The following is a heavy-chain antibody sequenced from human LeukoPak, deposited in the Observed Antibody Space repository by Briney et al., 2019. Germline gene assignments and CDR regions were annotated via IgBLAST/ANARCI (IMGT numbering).Heavy chain of an antibody. V-gene: IGHV3-23*01. D-gene: IGHD6-6*01. CDR3: TKAPYSSSWNFDY. J-gene: IGHJ4*02. Sequence: GGSLRLSCGASGFTFSSYVMTWVRQAPGKGLEWVSAISGSGGSTFYADSVKGRFTISRDNSKNTLYLQMNSLRAEDTAVYYCTKAPYSSSWNFDYWGQGTLVTVSS. CDR2: ISGSGGST. CDR1: GFTFSSYV.